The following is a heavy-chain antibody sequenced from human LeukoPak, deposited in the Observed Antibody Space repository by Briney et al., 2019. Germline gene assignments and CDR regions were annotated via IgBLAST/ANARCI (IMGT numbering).Heavy chain of an antibody. V-gene: IGHV4-39*01. D-gene: IGHD3-22*01. J-gene: IGHJ5*02. CDR3: ASLRYYYDSSGYEFDP. CDR2: IYYSGST. CDR1: GGSISSSSYY. Sequence: SGTLSLTCTVSGGSISSSSYYWGWIGQPPGKGLEWIGSIYYSGSTYYNPSLKSRVTISVDTSKNQFSLKLSSVTAADTAVYYCASLRYYYDSSGYEFDPWGQGTLVTVSS.